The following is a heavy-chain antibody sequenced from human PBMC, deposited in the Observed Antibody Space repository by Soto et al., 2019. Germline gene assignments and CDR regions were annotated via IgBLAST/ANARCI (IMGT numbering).Heavy chain of an antibody. CDR3: AREGLFGSAGFDY. V-gene: IGHV3-30-3*01. CDR2: ISYDGSNK. Sequence: QVQLVESGGGVVQPGRSLRLSCAASGFTFSSYAMHWVRQAPGKGLEWVAVISYDGSNKYYADSVKGRFTISRDNSKNELYLQMNSLRAEDTAVYYCAREGLFGSAGFDYWGQGALVTVSS. J-gene: IGHJ4*02. CDR1: GFTFSSYA. D-gene: IGHD3-10*02.